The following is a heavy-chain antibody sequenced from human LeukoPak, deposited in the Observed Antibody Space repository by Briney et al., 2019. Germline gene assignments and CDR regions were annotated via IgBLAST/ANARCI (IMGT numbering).Heavy chain of an antibody. Sequence: EASVKVSCKASGYTFTGYYMHWVRQAPGQGLEWMGWINPNSGGTNYAQKFQGRVTMTRDTSISTAYMELSRLRSDDTAVYYCARGEERYSSSWHPSDYWGQGTLVTVSS. CDR2: INPNSGGT. D-gene: IGHD6-13*01. V-gene: IGHV1-2*02. J-gene: IGHJ4*02. CDR3: ARGEERYSSSWHPSDY. CDR1: GYTFTGYY.